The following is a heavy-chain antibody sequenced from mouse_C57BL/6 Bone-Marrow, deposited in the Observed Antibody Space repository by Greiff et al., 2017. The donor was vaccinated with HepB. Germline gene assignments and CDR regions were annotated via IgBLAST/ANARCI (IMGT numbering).Heavy chain of an antibody. J-gene: IGHJ4*01. CDR1: GFTFSDYG. D-gene: IGHD1-1*01. CDR2: ISSGSSTI. CDR3: ARGLYYGSSPYAMDY. Sequence: EVQLQQSGGGLVKPGGSLKLSCAASGFTFSDYGMHWVRQAPEKGLEWVAYISSGSSTIYYADTVKGRFTISRDNAKNTLFLQMNSLRSEDTAMYYCARGLYYGSSPYAMDYWGQGTSVTVSS. V-gene: IGHV5-17*01.